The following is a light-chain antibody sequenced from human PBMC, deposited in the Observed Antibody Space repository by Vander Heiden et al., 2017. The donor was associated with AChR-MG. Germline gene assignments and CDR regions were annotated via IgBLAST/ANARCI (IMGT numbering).Light chain of an antibody. V-gene: IGLV2-14*03. CDR3: TSYTSGKSPSVV. J-gene: IGLJ2*01. Sequence: QSPPTQPASVSGSPEPAATISCTGATSDIDDYRYVPCYHQHPGKAPKLIIYDVTKRPSGVSDRFSGSKSGNTASLTISGVQSEDEAIYYCTSYTSGKSPSVVFGRGTKLTVV. CDR1: TSDIDDYRY. CDR2: DVT.